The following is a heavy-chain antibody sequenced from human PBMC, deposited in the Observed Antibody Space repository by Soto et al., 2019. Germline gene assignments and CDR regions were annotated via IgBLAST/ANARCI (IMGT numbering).Heavy chain of an antibody. V-gene: IGHV3-23*01. CDR1: GFTFSTYA. CDR2: VSGSGGRT. Sequence: GGSLRLSCAASGFTFSTYAMNWVRQAPGKGLEWVSAVSGSGGRTYYADSVKGRFTISRDNTKNTLYLQMNSLRVEDTALYYCAKPEIFKSRGNGPDYWGQGTLVTVSS. D-gene: IGHD3-9*01. J-gene: IGHJ4*02. CDR3: AKPEIFKSRGNGPDY.